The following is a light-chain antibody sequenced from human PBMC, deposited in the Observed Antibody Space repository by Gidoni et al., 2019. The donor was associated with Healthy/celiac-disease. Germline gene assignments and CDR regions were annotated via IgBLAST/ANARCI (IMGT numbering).Light chain of an antibody. V-gene: IGKV4-1*01. CDR3: QQYYSTHY. CDR2: WAS. CDR1: QSVLYSSNNKNY. Sequence: DIVMTQSPDSLAVSLGERATINCKSSQSVLYSSNNKNYLAWYQQKPGQPPKLLTYWASTGESGVPDRFSGSGSGTDFTLTISSLQAEDVAVYYCQQYYSTHYFGQXTKLEIK. J-gene: IGKJ2*01.